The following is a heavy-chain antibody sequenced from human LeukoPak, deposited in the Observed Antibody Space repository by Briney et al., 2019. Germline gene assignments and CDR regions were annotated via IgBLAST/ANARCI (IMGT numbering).Heavy chain of an antibody. J-gene: IGHJ4*02. CDR1: GFTFSSYS. CDR3: ARDSVAKDPYSSSWGHLFDY. D-gene: IGHD6-13*01. V-gene: IGHV3-48*01. Sequence: PGGSLRLSCAASGFTFSSYSMNWVRQAPGNGLEWVSYISSSSSTIYYADSVKGRFTISRDNAKNSLYLQMNSLRAEDTAVYYCARDSVAKDPYSSSWGHLFDYWGQGTLVTVSS. CDR2: ISSSSSTI.